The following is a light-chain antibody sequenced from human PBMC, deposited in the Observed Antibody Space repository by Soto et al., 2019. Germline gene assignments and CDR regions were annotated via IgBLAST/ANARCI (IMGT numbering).Light chain of an antibody. V-gene: IGLV4-69*01. CDR3: QTWGTGIQGPV. J-gene: IGLJ2*01. CDR1: SGHSSYA. CDR2: LNSDGSH. Sequence: QPVLTQSPSASASLGASVKLTCTLSSGHSSYAIAWHQQQPERGPRYLMKLNSDGSHTKGDGIPDRFSGSSSGAERYLTISSLQSEDEADYYCQTWGTGIQGPVFGGGTKVTVL.